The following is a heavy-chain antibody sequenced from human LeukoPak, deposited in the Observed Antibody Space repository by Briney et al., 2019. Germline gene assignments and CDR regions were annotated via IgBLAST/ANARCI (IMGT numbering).Heavy chain of an antibody. V-gene: IGHV3-48*04. CDR3: ASGSFDY. CDR2: ISSSSSTI. Sequence: GGSLRLSCAASGFTFSSYSMNWVRQAPGKGLDGVSYISSSSSTIYYADSVKGRFTISRDNAKNSLYLQMNSLRAEDTAVYYCASGSFDYWGQGTLVTVSS. CDR1: GFTFSSYS. J-gene: IGHJ4*02. D-gene: IGHD1-26*01.